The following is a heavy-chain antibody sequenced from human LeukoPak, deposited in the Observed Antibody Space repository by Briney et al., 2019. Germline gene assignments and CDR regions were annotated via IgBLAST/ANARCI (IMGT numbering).Heavy chain of an antibody. V-gene: IGHV1-18*01. CDR3: ARVPRELLGC. CDR1: GYTFTNFG. D-gene: IGHD1-26*01. Sequence: ASVKVSCKASGYTFTNFGISWVRQAPGQGLEWMGWISAYNGNTNYAQKFQGRVTMTRNTSISTAYMELSSLRSEDTAVYYCARVPRELLGCWGQGTLVTVSS. J-gene: IGHJ4*02. CDR2: ISAYNGNT.